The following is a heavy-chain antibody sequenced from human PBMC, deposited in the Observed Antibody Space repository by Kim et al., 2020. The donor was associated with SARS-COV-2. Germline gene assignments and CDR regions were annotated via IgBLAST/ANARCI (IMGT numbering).Heavy chain of an antibody. CDR2: INTKSGTA. V-gene: IGHV7-4-1*01. CDR3: ARQDSRSDPVRYYVYYYG. J-gene: IGHJ6*01. Sequence: ASVKVSCKASGYTFSNYAMNWVRQAPGQGLEWMGGINTKSGTATYAQGFPGRFAFSFDTSASTTYLQIRSLGSEDTAVYYCARQDSRSDPVRYYVYYYG. CDR1: GYTFSNYA. D-gene: IGHD1-26*01.